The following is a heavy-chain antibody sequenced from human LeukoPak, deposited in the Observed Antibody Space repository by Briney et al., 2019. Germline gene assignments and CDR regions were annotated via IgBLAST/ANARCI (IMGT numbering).Heavy chain of an antibody. J-gene: IGHJ4*02. D-gene: IGHD1-26*01. CDR1: GLTFSSYN. CDR2: ISSSSDVI. Sequence: GGSLRLSCAASGLTFSSYNMNWVRQPPGKGREWLSYISSSSDVIYYADSVKGRFTISRDNATKSLYLQINSPRAEDTAVYYCASGPGGSYVSDYWGQGTLVTVSS. V-gene: IGHV3-48*01. CDR3: ASGPGGSYVSDY.